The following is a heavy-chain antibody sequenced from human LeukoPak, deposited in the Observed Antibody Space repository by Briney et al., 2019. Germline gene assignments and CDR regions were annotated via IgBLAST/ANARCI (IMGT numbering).Heavy chain of an antibody. Sequence: GGSLRLSCAASGFTFSSYWMSWVRQAPGKGLEWVANIKQDGSEKYYVDSVKGRFTISRDNAKNSLYLQMSSLRAEDTAVYYCARDHRYYDFWSGYTNYFDYWGQGTLVTVSS. J-gene: IGHJ4*02. V-gene: IGHV3-7*01. CDR1: GFTFSSYW. CDR3: ARDHRYYDFWSGYTNYFDY. CDR2: IKQDGSEK. D-gene: IGHD3-3*01.